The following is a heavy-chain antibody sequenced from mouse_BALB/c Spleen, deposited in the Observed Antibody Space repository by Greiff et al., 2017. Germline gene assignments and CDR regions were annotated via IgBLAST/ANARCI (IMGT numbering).Heavy chain of an antibody. CDR1: GFSLNGYG. Sequence: VKLVESGPGLVAPSQSLSITCTVSGFSLNGYGVNWVSQPPGKGLEWLGMLWGDGSTDYNSALKSRLSISKDNSKSQVFLKMNSLQTDDPARYYCARVGGEDAMDYWGQGTSVTVSS. D-gene: IGHD3-1*01. V-gene: IGHV2-6-7*01. CDR2: LWGDGST. CDR3: ARVGGEDAMDY. J-gene: IGHJ4*01.